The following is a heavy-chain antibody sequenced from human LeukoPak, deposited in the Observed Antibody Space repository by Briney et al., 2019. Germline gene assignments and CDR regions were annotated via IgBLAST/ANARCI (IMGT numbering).Heavy chain of an antibody. CDR1: GFTFSGFY. D-gene: IGHD3-10*01. J-gene: IGHJ5*02. CDR3: ARFMIREVTADNWFDP. V-gene: IGHV3-11*01. Sequence: GGSLRLSCAAPGFTFSGFYMTWIRQAPGKGLKWVSYISSSGSIIYYTDSVKGRFTISRDNAKNSLSLQMNSLRAEDTAVYYCARFMIREVTADNWFDPWGQGTLVTVSS. CDR2: ISSSGSII.